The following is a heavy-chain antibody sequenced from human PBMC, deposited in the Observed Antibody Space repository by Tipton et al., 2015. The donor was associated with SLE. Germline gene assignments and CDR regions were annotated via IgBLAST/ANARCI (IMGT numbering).Heavy chain of an antibody. V-gene: IGHV4-61*09. CDR2: IYTSGST. CDR3: ARSTFRMATTFDY. Sequence: TLSLTCTVSGGSISSSSYYWSWIRQPPGKGLEWIGYIYTSGSTNYNPSLKSRVTISVDTSKNQFSLKLSSVTAADTAVYYCARSTFRMATTFDYWGQGTLVTVSS. D-gene: IGHD5-24*01. CDR1: GGSISSSSYY. J-gene: IGHJ4*02.